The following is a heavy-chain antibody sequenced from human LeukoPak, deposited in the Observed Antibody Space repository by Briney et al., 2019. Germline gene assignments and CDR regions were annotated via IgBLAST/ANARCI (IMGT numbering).Heavy chain of an antibody. CDR1: GFTFSSYA. D-gene: IGHD1-26*01. CDR2: ISGSGGST. CDR3: AKDDPYSGSYWGYFDY. Sequence: GSLRLSCAASGFTFSSYAMSWVRQAPGKGLEWVSAISGSGGSTYYADSVKGRFTISRDNSKNTLYLQMNSLRAEDTAVYYCAKDDPYSGSYWGYFDYWGQGTLVTVSS. J-gene: IGHJ4*02. V-gene: IGHV3-23*01.